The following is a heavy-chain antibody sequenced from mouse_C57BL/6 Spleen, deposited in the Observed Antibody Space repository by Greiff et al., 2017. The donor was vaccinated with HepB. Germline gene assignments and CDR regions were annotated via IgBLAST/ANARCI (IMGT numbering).Heavy chain of an antibody. Sequence: DVQLQQSGPELVKPGASVKMSCKASGYTFTDYNMHWVKQSHGKSLEWIGYINPNNGGTSYNQKFKGKATLTVNKSSSTAYMELRSLTSEDSAVYYCARGGDYYGSRILAYWGQGTLVTVSA. J-gene: IGHJ3*01. CDR3: ARGGDYYGSRILAY. CDR2: INPNNGGT. CDR1: GYTFTDYN. V-gene: IGHV1-22*01. D-gene: IGHD1-1*01.